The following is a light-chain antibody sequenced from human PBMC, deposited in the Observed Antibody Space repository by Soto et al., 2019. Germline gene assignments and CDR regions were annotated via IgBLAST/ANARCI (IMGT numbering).Light chain of an antibody. CDR3: QQYHTHSLT. CDR2: KAS. J-gene: IGKJ1*01. Sequence: DIQMTQSPSTLSASVGDRVTITCRASQSLRNWLAWYQQKPGKDPKILIYKASSLERGVPSRFSGSGSGAEFSITLNRLQPDDFANYCCQQYHTHSLTCGQGTKGEIQ. CDR1: QSLRNW. V-gene: IGKV1-5*03.